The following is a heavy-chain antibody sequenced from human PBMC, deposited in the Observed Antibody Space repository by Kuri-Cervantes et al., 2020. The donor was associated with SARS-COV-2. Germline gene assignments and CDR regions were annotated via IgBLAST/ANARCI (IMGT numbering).Heavy chain of an antibody. CDR3: ASQKYYDFWSGYHPHFGY. CDR2: IGIAGHT. Sequence: RGSLRLSCAAAEFTFSNYDMHGVRQPAGKGLEWVSGIGIAGHTFYSGPVKGRFTIYRDNAKNSLYLQMNSLRAEETAVYYCASQKYYDFWSGYHPHFGYWGQGTLVTVSS. D-gene: IGHD3-3*01. J-gene: IGHJ4*02. CDR1: EFTFSNYD. V-gene: IGHV3-13*04.